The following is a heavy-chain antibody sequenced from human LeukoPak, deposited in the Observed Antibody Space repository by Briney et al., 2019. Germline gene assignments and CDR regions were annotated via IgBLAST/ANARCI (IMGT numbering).Heavy chain of an antibody. V-gene: IGHV4-39*07. CDR1: GGSISSSSYY. D-gene: IGHD4-17*01. Sequence: NSSETLSLTCTVSGGSISSSSYYWGWIRQPPGKGLEWIGSIYYSGSTNYNPSLKSRVTISVDTSKNQFSLKLSSVTAADTAVYYCARGLYGDQGTLDYWGQGTLVTVSS. CDR2: IYYSGST. CDR3: ARGLYGDQGTLDY. J-gene: IGHJ4*02.